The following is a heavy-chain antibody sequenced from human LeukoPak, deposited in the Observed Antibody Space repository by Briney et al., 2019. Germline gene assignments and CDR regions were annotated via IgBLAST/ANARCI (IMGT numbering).Heavy chain of an antibody. Sequence: GGSLRLSCAASGFTFSSYSMNWVRQAPGEGLEWVSIISSSSSYIYYTDSVKGRFTVSRDNAKNLLYLQMNSLRVEDTAVYYCARDGGRMDYWGQGTLVTVSS. CDR1: GFTFSSYS. V-gene: IGHV3-21*01. CDR3: ARDGGRMDY. J-gene: IGHJ4*02. D-gene: IGHD3-16*01. CDR2: ISSSSSYI.